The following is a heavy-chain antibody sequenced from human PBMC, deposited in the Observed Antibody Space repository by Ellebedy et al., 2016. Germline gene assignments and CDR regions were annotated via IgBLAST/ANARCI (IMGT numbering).Heavy chain of an antibody. V-gene: IGHV3-7*01. CDR2: IKQDGSEK. Sequence: GGSLRLXXAASGFTFSSYWMSWVRQALGKGLEWVANIKQDGSEKYYVDSVKGRFTISRDNAKNSLYLQMNSLRAEDTAVYYCARDRRITMVRGVFDAFDIWGQGTMVTVSS. J-gene: IGHJ3*02. CDR3: ARDRRITMVRGVFDAFDI. D-gene: IGHD3-10*01. CDR1: GFTFSSYW.